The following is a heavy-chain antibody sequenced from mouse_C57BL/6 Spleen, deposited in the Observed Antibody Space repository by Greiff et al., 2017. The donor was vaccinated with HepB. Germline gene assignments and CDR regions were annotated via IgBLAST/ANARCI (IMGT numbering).Heavy chain of an antibody. CDR2: INPNYGTT. CDR3: ASSGSSYWYFDV. CDR1: GYSFTDYN. V-gene: IGHV1-39*01. Sequence: EVKLQESGPELVKPGASVKISCKASGYSFTDYNMNWVKQSNGKSLEWIGVINPNYGTTSYNQKFKGKATLTVDQSSSTAYMQLNSLTSEDSAVYYCASSGSSYWYFDVWGTGTTVTVSS. J-gene: IGHJ1*03. D-gene: IGHD1-1*01.